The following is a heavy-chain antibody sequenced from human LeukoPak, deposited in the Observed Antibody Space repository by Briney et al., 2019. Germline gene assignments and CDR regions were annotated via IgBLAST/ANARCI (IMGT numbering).Heavy chain of an antibody. CDR2: ISSSGSTI. CDR1: GFTFSDYY. J-gene: IGHJ6*02. V-gene: IGHV3-11*01. CDR3: ARNEGDSSLPLYYGMDV. D-gene: IGHD6-13*01. Sequence: GGSLRLSCAASGFTFSDYYMSWIRQAPGKGLEWVSYISSSGSTIYYADSVKGRFTISRDNAKNSLYLQMNSLRAEDTAVYYCARNEGDSSLPLYYGMDVWGQGTTVTVSS.